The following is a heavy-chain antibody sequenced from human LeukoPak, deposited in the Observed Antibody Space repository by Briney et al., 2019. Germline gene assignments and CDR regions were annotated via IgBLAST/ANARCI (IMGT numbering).Heavy chain of an antibody. Sequence: GASVKVSCKASGYTFTSYDINWVRQATGQGLEWMGWMNPNSGNTGYAQKFQGRVTMTRNTSISTAYMELSSLRSEDTAVYYCARRIRYCSSTSCYKSERAFDIWGQGTMVTVSS. CDR3: ARRIRYCSSTSCYKSERAFDI. V-gene: IGHV1-8*01. CDR1: GYTFTSYD. J-gene: IGHJ3*02. CDR2: MNPNSGNT. D-gene: IGHD2-2*02.